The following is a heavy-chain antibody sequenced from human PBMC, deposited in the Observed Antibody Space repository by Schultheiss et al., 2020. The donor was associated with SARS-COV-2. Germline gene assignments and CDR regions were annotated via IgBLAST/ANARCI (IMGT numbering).Heavy chain of an antibody. J-gene: IGHJ4*02. CDR1: GFTFSSYA. D-gene: IGHD4-11*01. CDR2: ISSNGGST. CDR3: ARERPTVTPNYYFDY. Sequence: GGSLRLSCSASGFTFSSYAMHWVRQAPGKGLEYVSAISSNGGSTYYADSVKGRFTISRDNSKNTLYLQMNTLRAEDTAVYYCARERPTVTPNYYFDYWGQGALVTVSS. V-gene: IGHV3-64*04.